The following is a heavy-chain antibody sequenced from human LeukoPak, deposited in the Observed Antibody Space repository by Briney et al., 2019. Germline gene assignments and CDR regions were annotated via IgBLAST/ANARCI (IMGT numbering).Heavy chain of an antibody. CDR1: GGSISSSSYY. D-gene: IGHD6-19*01. V-gene: IGHV4-39*07. CDR3: ARDLSSSGMD. J-gene: IGHJ4*02. Sequence: PSETLSLTCTVSGGSISSSSYYWGWIRQPPGKGLEWIGSIYYSGSTYYNPSLKSRVTISVDTSKNQFSLKLSSVTAADTAVYYCARDLSSSGMDWGQGTLVTVSS. CDR2: IYYSGST.